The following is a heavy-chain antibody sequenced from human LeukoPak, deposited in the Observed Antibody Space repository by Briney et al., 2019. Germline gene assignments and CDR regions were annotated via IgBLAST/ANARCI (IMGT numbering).Heavy chain of an antibody. J-gene: IGHJ6*02. CDR1: GFTFSSYS. D-gene: IGHD2-2*01. Sequence: SGGSLRLSCAASGFTFSSYSMNWVRQAPGKGLEWVSSISSSSSYIYYADSVKGRFTISRDNAKNSLYLQMNSLRAEDTAVYYCARDLYQLLFGMDVWGQGTTVTVSS. V-gene: IGHV3-21*01. CDR3: ARDLYQLLFGMDV. CDR2: ISSSSSYI.